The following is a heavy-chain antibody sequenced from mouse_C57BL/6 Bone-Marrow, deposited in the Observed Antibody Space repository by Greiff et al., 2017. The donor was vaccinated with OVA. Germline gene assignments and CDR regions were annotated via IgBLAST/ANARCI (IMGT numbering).Heavy chain of an antibody. V-gene: IGHV1-80*01. J-gene: IGHJ3*01. CDR3: TSLTGAAY. Sequence: QVQLQQSGAELVKPGASVKISCKASGYAFSSYWMNWVKQRPGKGLEWIGQIYPGDGDTNYNGKFKGKAKLTAVTSASTAYMELSSLTNEDSAVYCCTSLTGAAYWGQGTLVTVSA. CDR1: GYAFSSYW. CDR2: IYPGDGDT. D-gene: IGHD4-1*01.